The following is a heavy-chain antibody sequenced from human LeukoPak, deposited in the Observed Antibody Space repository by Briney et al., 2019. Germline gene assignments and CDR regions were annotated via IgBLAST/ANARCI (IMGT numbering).Heavy chain of an antibody. Sequence: SQTLSLTCTVSGGSISSGSYYWSWIRQPAGKGLEWIGRIYTSGSTNYNPSLKSRVTISVDTSKNQFSLKLSSVTAADTAVYYCARDEGSSTSVDIWGQGTMVTVSS. CDR3: ARDEGSSTSVDI. V-gene: IGHV4-61*02. CDR2: IYTSGST. J-gene: IGHJ3*02. CDR1: GGSISSGSYY. D-gene: IGHD2-2*01.